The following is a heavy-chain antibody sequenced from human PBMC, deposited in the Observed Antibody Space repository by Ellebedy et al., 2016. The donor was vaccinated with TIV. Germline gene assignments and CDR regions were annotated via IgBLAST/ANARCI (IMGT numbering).Heavy chain of an antibody. D-gene: IGHD4-17*01. CDR1: GDRVSSYSFA. Sequence: SQTLSLPCAISGDRVSSYSFAWNWIRQSPSRGLEWLGRTYHRSRWYNDYAESVKSRITINPDTSKNEFSLQLNSVTPEDTAVYYGARDSHGERYNMDVWGQGTTVTVSS. CDR3: ARDSHGERYNMDV. J-gene: IGHJ6*02. V-gene: IGHV6-1*01. CDR2: TYHRSRWYN.